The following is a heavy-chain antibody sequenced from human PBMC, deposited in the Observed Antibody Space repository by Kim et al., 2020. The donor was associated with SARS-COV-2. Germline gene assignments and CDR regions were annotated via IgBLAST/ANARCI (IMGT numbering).Heavy chain of an antibody. V-gene: IGHV4-30-4*01. D-gene: IGHD1-7*01. CDR2: IYYSGST. J-gene: IGHJ4*02. CDR1: GGSISSGDYY. CDR3: ARAKPPWNYAQLDY. Sequence: SETLSLTCTVSGGSISSGDYYWSWIRQPPGKGLEWIGYIYYSGSTYYNPSLKSRVTISVDTSKNQFSLKLSSVTAADTAVYYCARAKPPWNYAQLDYWGQGTLVTVSS.